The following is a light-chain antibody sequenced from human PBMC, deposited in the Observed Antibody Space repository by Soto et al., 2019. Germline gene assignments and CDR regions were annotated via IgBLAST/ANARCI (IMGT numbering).Light chain of an antibody. CDR1: SGHSSYA. CDR3: QTWGTGIHYV. J-gene: IGLJ1*01. Sequence: QPVLTQSPSASASLGASVKLTCTLSSGHSSYAIAWHQQQPEKGPRYLMKLNSDGRHSKGDGIPDRFSGSSSGAERYLTISSLQSEDEADYYCQTWGTGIHYVFGTGTNVTVL. V-gene: IGLV4-69*01. CDR2: LNSDGRH.